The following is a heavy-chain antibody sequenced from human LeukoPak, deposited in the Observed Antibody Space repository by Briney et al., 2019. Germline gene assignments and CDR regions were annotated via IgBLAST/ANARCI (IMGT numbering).Heavy chain of an antibody. D-gene: IGHD3-22*01. V-gene: IGHV3-33*08. CDR2: IWYDGSNK. CDR1: GFTFSSYG. J-gene: IGHJ3*02. Sequence: PGGSLRLSCAASGFTFSSYGMHWVRQAPGKGLEWVAVIWYDGSNKYYADSVKGRFTISRDNSKNTLYLQMNSLRAEDTAVYYCARVKIGTDYYDSSGYDAFDIWGQGTMVTVSS. CDR3: ARVKIGTDYYDSSGYDAFDI.